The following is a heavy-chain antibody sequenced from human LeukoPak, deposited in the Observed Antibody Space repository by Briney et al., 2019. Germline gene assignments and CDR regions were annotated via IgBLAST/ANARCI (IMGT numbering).Heavy chain of an antibody. CDR3: ARGLWFGDEFGY. CDR1: GYTFTSYA. Sequence: ASVKVSCKASGYTFTSYAMNWVRQAPGQGLEWMGGIIPIFGTANYAQKFQGRVTITADESTSTAYMELSSLRSEDTAVYYCARGLWFGDEFGYWGQGTLVTVSS. D-gene: IGHD3-10*01. V-gene: IGHV1-69*13. CDR2: IIPIFGTA. J-gene: IGHJ4*02.